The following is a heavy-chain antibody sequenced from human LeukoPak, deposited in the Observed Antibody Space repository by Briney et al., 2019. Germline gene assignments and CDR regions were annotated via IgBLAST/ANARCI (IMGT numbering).Heavy chain of an antibody. Sequence: PSQTLSLTCAVYGGSFSGYYWSWIRQPPGKGLEWIGEINHSGSTNYNPSLKSRVTISVDTSKNQFSLKLSSVTAADTAVYYCARVGFDYWGQGTLVTVSS. CDR3: ARVGFDY. J-gene: IGHJ4*02. V-gene: IGHV4-34*01. D-gene: IGHD3-16*01. CDR2: INHSGST. CDR1: GGSFSGYY.